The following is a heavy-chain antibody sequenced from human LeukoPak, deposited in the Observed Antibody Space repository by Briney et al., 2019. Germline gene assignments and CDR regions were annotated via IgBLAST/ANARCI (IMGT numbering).Heavy chain of an antibody. D-gene: IGHD3-22*01. CDR3: ARGYYYDSSGYFDY. CDR1: GFTFSSYW. Sequence: GGSLRLSCAASGFTFSSYWMSWVRQAPGKGLEWVAVIWYDGSNKYYADSVKGRFTISRDSSKNTLYLQMNSLRAEDTAVYYCARGYYYDSSGYFDYWGQGTLVTVSS. V-gene: IGHV3-33*08. CDR2: IWYDGSNK. J-gene: IGHJ4*02.